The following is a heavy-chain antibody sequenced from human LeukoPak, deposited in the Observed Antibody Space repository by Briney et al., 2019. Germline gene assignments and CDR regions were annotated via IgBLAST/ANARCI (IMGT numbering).Heavy chain of an antibody. V-gene: IGHV1-18*01. Sequence: GASVKVSCKASGGTFSSYAISWVRQAPGQGLEWMGWISAYNGNTNYAQKLQGRVTMTTDTSTSTAYMELRSLRSDDTAVYYCARAREEHTMVRGVSYYYYYMDVWGKGTTVTASS. CDR2: ISAYNGNT. D-gene: IGHD3-10*01. CDR3: ARAREEHTMVRGVSYYYYYMDV. CDR1: GGTFSSYA. J-gene: IGHJ6*03.